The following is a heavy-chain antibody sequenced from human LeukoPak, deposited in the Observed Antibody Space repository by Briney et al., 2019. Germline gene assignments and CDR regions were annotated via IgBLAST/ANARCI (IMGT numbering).Heavy chain of an antibody. CDR1: GGSFSGYY. CDR3: ARGVRSSGWYVGYYYYYYMDV. Sequence: SETLSLTCAVYGGSFSGYYWSWIRLPPGKGLEWTGEINHSGSTNYNPSLKSRVTISVDTSKNQFSLKLSSVTAADTAVYYCARGVRSSGWYVGYYYYYYMDVWGKGTTVTISS. D-gene: IGHD6-19*01. CDR2: INHSGST. V-gene: IGHV4-34*01. J-gene: IGHJ6*03.